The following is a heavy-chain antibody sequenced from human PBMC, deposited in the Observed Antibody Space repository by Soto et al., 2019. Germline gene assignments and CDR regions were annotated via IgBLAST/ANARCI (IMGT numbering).Heavy chain of an antibody. Sequence: SVKVSCKASGGTFSSYAISWVRQAPGQGLEWMGGIIPIFGTANYAQKFQGRVTITADKSTSTAYMELSSLRSEDTAVYYCARVAIGAAGCNYYYYGMYVWGQETTVTASS. D-gene: IGHD6-13*01. V-gene: IGHV1-69*06. CDR2: IIPIFGTA. J-gene: IGHJ6*02. CDR1: GGTFSSYA. CDR3: ARVAIGAAGCNYYYYGMYV.